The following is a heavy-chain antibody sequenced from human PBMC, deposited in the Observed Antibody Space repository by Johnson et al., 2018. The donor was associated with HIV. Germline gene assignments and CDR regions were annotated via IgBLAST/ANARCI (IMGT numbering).Heavy chain of an antibody. J-gene: IGHJ3*02. CDR1: GFTFDDYA. CDR2: IYSGGTI. V-gene: IGHV3-9*01. CDR3: AGGRGWVTLNAFDM. D-gene: IGHD4-23*01. Sequence: VQLVESGGGLVQPGRSLRLSCAASGFTFDDYAMHWVRQAPGKGLEWVSVIYSGGTIYYADSVKGRFTISRDNAKNSLYLQMNRLRADDTAVYYCAGGRGWVTLNAFDMWGQGTLVTVSS.